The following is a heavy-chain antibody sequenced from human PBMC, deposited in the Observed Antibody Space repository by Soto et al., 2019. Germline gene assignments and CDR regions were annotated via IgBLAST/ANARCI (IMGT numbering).Heavy chain of an antibody. D-gene: IGHD4-17*01. CDR2: INHSGST. CDR3: ARMDTVTTLYY. CDR1: GGSFSGYY. Sequence: QVQLQQWGAGLLKPSETLSLTCAVYGGSFSGYYWSWIRQPPGKGLEWIGEINHSGSTNYNPSLKSRVTISVDTSKNQFSLKLSSVTATDTAVYYCARMDTVTTLYYWGQGTLVTVSS. J-gene: IGHJ4*02. V-gene: IGHV4-34*01.